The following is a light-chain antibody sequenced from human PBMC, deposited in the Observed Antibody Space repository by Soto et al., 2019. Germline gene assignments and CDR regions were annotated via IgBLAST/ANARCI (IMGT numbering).Light chain of an antibody. V-gene: IGKV2-30*01. CDR3: RQGTHWPPT. CDR2: RAS. J-gene: IGKJ1*01. CDR1: QSLVYSDGIAY. Sequence: DVVMTQSPLSLPVTLGQPASISCRSSQSLVYSDGIAYLNWFHQRPGQSPRRLIYRASNRDSGVPDRFSGSGSGTDFTLKISRVEAEDVGVYYCRQGTHWPPTFGPGPKVEIK.